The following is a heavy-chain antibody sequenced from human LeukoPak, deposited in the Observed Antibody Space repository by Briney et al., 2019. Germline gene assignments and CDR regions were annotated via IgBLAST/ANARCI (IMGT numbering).Heavy chain of an antibody. V-gene: IGHV3-21*01. CDR3: ARDLLRFLEWLPLWDYGMDV. CDR2: ITSSGPDI. CDR1: GFTFSNYN. J-gene: IGHJ6*02. D-gene: IGHD3-3*01. Sequence: GALRLSCAASGFTFSNYNMNWVRQAPGKGLEWVSSITSSGPDIYYAESVKGRFTISRDNAKNSLYLQMDSLRAEDMAVYYCARDLLRFLEWLPLWDYGMDVWGQGTTVTVSS.